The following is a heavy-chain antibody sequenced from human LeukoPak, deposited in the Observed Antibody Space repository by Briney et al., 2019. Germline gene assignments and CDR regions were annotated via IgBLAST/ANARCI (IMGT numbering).Heavy chain of an antibody. CDR2: IVVGSGNT. CDR1: GFTFTSSA. Sequence: SVKVSCKASGFTFTSSAVQWVRQARGQRLEWIGWIVVGSGNTNYAQKFQERVTITRDMSTSTAYMELSSLRSEDTAVYYCAAELRNRGSYFNFDYWDQGTLVTVSS. J-gene: IGHJ4*02. CDR3: AAELRNRGSYFNFDY. D-gene: IGHD1-26*01. V-gene: IGHV1-58*01.